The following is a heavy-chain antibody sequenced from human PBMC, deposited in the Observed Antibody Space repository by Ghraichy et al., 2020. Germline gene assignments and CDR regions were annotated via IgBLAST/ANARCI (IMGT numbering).Heavy chain of an antibody. Sequence: GGSLRLSCASSGFTLGSYWMHWVRQAPGKGLVWVSRINSDGSTTSYADSVKGRFTISRDNAKNTLYLQMNSLRAEDTAVYYCARPPGTQGYYGMDVWGQGTTVTGSS. D-gene: IGHD1/OR15-1a*01. CDR3: ARPPGTQGYYGMDV. V-gene: IGHV3-74*01. J-gene: IGHJ6*02. CDR1: GFTLGSYW. CDR2: INSDGSTT.